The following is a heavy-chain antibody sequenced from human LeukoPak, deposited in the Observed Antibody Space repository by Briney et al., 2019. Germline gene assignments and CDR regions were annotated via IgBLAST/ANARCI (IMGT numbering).Heavy chain of an antibody. CDR3: ARDHRGIAAAGTATDY. D-gene: IGHD6-13*01. J-gene: IGHJ4*02. Sequence: PGGSLRLSCAASAFTFSSYGMHWVRQAPGKGLEWVAVVWYDGSNKYYADSVKGRFTISRDNSKNTLYLQMNSLRAEDTAVYYCARDHRGIAAAGTATDYWGQGTLVTVSS. CDR2: VWYDGSNK. V-gene: IGHV3-33*01. CDR1: AFTFSSYG.